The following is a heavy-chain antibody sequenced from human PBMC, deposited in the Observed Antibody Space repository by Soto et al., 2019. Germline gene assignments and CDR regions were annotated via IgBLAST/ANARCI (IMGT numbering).Heavy chain of an antibody. CDR2: IYYSGST. CDR1: GGSISSYY. D-gene: IGHD4-17*01. CDR3: ARLPTLTTVSYFDY. V-gene: IGHV4-59*08. Sequence: SETLSLTCTVSGGSISSYYWSWIRQPPGKGLEWIGYIYYSGSTNYNPSLKSRVTISVDTSKNQFSLKLSSVTAADTAVYYCARLPTLTTVSYFDYWGQGTPVTVSS. J-gene: IGHJ4*02.